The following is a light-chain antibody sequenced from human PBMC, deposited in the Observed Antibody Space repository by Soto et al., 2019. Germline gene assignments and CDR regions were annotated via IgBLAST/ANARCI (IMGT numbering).Light chain of an antibody. CDR1: QSVSSSY. J-gene: IGKJ1*01. CDR2: EAS. V-gene: IGKV3-20*01. CDR3: QQYGSSPPT. Sequence: EIVLTQSPGTLSLSPGERATLSCRASQSVSSSYVAWYKQKPGQAPRLLIYEASIRAIVIPDRFSGSGSGTDFTLTISRLEPEDFSVYYCQQYGSSPPTFGQGSKVEIK.